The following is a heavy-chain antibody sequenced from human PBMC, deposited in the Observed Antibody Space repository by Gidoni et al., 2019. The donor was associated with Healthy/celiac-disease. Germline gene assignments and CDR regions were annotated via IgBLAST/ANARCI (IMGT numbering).Heavy chain of an antibody. CDR2: ISYDGSNK. J-gene: IGHJ4*02. CDR3: LSYGVTVTHPFDY. CDR1: GFTFSSYA. V-gene: IGHV3-30*01. Sequence: QVQLVESGGGVVQPGRSLRLSCAASGFTFSSYAMHWVRQAPGKGLEWVAVISYDGSNKYYADSVKGRFTISRDNSKNTLYLQMNSLRAEDTAVYYCLSYGVTVTHPFDYWGQGTLVTVSS. D-gene: IGHD4-17*01.